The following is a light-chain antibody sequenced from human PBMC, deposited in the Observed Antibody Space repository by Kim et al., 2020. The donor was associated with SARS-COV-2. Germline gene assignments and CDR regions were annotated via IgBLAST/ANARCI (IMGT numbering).Light chain of an antibody. Sequence: GKTVPISCTRSSRSIASNYVQWYQQRPGSAPTTVIYEDNQRPSGVPDRFSGSIDSSSNSASLTISGLKTEDEADYYCQSYDSSNWVFGGGTQLTVL. CDR3: QSYDSSNWV. CDR2: EDN. J-gene: IGLJ3*02. V-gene: IGLV6-57*03. CDR1: SRSIASNY.